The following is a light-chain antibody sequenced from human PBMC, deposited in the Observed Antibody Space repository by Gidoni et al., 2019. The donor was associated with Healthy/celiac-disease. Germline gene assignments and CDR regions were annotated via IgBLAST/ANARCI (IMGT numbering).Light chain of an antibody. Sequence: IQIPQSPSSLSASLGDRVTITCQASQDISNYLNWYQQKPGKAPKLLIYDASNLETGVPSRFSGSGSGTDFTFTISSLQPEDIATYYCQQYDNLPGFTFGPGTKVDIK. CDR1: QDISNY. V-gene: IGKV1-33*01. CDR3: QQYDNLPGFT. J-gene: IGKJ3*01. CDR2: DAS.